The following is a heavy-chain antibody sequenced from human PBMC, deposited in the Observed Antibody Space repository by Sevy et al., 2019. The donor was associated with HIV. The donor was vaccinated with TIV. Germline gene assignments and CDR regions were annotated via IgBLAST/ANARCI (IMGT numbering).Heavy chain of an antibody. CDR2: IYPGNSDT. J-gene: IGHJ4*02. CDR3: ARQGDLDYFDY. V-gene: IGHV5-51*01. D-gene: IGHD3-10*01. CDR1: GYDFTPYW. Sequence: GESLKISCKGSGYDFTPYWIGWVRQMPGQGLEWMGIIYPGNSDTGYSPSFQGQVTISVDKSINTAFLRWSSLRASDTAIYYCARQGDLDYFDYWGQGTLVTVSS.